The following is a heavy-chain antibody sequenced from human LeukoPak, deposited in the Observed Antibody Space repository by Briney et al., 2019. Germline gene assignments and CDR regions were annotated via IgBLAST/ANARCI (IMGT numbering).Heavy chain of an antibody. D-gene: IGHD6-19*01. CDR3: ARRLGRQWLIGGFDY. J-gene: IGHJ4*02. V-gene: IGHV4-59*12. Sequence: SETLSLTCTVSGGSIGSCYWSWIRQPPGKGLEWIGYIYYSGSTNYNPSLKSRVTISVDTSKNQFSLKLSSVTAADTAVYYCARRLGRQWLIGGFDYWGQGTLVTVSS. CDR1: GGSIGSCY. CDR2: IYYSGST.